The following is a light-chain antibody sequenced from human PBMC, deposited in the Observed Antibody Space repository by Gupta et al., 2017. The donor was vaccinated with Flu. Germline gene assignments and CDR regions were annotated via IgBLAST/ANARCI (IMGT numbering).Light chain of an antibody. CDR3: VPYMGSVITSSWV. V-gene: IGLV8-61*01. CDR2: STN. J-gene: IGLJ3*02. CDR1: SGSVSTSYY. Sequence: QTVVTQEPSFSVSPAGTVTLTCGLSSGSVSTSYYPSWYQQTPGQAPRTLIYSTNTRSSGVPDRFSGSILGNKAALTITGAQADDEADDYGVPYMGSVITSSWVFGGGTKLTVL.